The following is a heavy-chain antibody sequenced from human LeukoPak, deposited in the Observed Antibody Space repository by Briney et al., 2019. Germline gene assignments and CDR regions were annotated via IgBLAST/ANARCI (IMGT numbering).Heavy chain of an antibody. J-gene: IGHJ4*02. CDR1: GFTFSSYA. CDR2: ISGSGGST. V-gene: IGHV3-23*01. CDR3: AKIPVSSWYDGPIDY. D-gene: IGHD6-13*01. Sequence: GGSLRLSCAASGFTFSSYAMSWVRQAPGKGLEWVSAISGSGGSTYYADSVKGRFTISRDNSKNTMYLQMNSLTAEDTAVYYCAKIPVSSWYDGPIDYSGQGTIVTVSS.